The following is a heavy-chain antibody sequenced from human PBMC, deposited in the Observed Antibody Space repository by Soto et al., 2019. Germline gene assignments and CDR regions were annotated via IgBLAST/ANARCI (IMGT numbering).Heavy chain of an antibody. CDR1: GFTFSSYA. J-gene: IGHJ5*02. V-gene: IGHV3-30-3*01. CDR3: AREVGPAYYYDSSGYYT. CDR2: ISYDGSNK. D-gene: IGHD3-22*01. Sequence: GGSLTLSCAASGFTFSSYAMHWVRQAPGEGLEWVAVISYDGSNKYYADCVKGRFTISRDNSKNTLYLQMNSLRAEDTAVYYCAREVGPAYYYDSSGYYTWGQGTLVTVSS.